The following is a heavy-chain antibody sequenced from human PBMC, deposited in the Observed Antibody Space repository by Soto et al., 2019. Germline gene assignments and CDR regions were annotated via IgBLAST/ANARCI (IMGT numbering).Heavy chain of an antibody. CDR2: ISSSSSYI. D-gene: IGHD3-22*01. Sequence: GGSLRLSCAASGFTFGSYSMNWVRQAPGKGLEWVSSISSSSSYIYYADSVKGRFTISRDNAKNSLYLQMNSLRAEDTAVYYCARSVDVKIVLNDYWGQGTLVTVSS. J-gene: IGHJ4*02. CDR3: ARSVDVKIVLNDY. CDR1: GFTFGSYS. V-gene: IGHV3-21*01.